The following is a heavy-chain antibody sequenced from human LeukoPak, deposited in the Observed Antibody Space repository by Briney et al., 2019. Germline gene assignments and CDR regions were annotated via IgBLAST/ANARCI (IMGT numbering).Heavy chain of an antibody. V-gene: IGHV1-69*04. CDR1: GGTFSSYA. D-gene: IGHD1-26*01. Sequence: SVRVSCKASGGTFSSYAISWVRQAPGQGLEWMGRITPILGIANYAQKFQGRVTITADKSTSTAYMELSSLRSEDTAVYYCARSFIIVGATKNAFDIWGQGTMVTVSS. CDR3: ARSFIIVGATKNAFDI. J-gene: IGHJ3*02. CDR2: ITPILGIA.